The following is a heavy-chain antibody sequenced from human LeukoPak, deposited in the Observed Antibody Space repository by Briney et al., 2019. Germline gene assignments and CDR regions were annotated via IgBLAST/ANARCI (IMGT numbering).Heavy chain of an antibody. CDR3: ASVTMVRGPHFDY. J-gene: IGHJ4*02. CDR2: MYSGGST. D-gene: IGHD3-10*01. V-gene: IGHV3-53*01. CDR1: GFTVSSKY. Sequence: PGGSLRLSCAASGFTVSSKYMSWVRQAPGKGLEWVSVMYSGGSTYYADSVEGRFTISRDNSKSTVYLQMNSLRAEDTAVYYCASVTMVRGPHFDYWGQGTLVTVSS.